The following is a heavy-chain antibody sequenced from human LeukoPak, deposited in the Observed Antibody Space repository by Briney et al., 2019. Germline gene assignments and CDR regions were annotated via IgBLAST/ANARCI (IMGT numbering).Heavy chain of an antibody. D-gene: IGHD6-19*01. CDR3: ARIAVAGGFDY. CDR1: GFTFSNAW. V-gene: IGHV3-7*01. Sequence: GGSLRLSCAASGFTFSNAWMSWVRQAPGKGLEWVANIKQDGSEKYYVDSVKGRFTISRDNAKNSLYLQMNSLRAEDTAVYYCARIAVAGGFDYWGQGTLVTVSS. J-gene: IGHJ4*02. CDR2: IKQDGSEK.